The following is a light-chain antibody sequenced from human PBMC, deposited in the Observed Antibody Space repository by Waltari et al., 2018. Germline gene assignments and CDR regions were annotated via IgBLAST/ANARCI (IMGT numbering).Light chain of an antibody. CDR1: QSISTW. CDR2: AAS. J-gene: IGKJ1*01. V-gene: IGKV1-5*01. Sequence: DIQMTQSPSTLSESVGDRVIITCRASQSISTWLAWYQQKPGKAPKLLIFAASSLQTGVPSRFSGSGSGTEFTLTINSLQPDDFATYYCQHYNAYRTFGQGTKVEIK. CDR3: QHYNAYRT.